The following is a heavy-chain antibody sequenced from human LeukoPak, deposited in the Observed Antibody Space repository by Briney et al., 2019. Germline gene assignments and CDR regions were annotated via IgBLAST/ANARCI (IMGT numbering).Heavy chain of an antibody. CDR2: ISGSGGST. V-gene: IGHV3-23*01. J-gene: IGHJ4*02. D-gene: IGHD3-9*01. CDR1: GFTFSSYA. CDR3: AKVGDPYYDRED. Sequence: PGGSLRLPCAASGFTFSSYAMSWVRQAPGKGLEWVSAISGSGGSTYYADSVKGRFTISRDNSKNTLYLQMNSLRAEDTAVYYCAKVGDPYYDREDWGQGTLVTVSS.